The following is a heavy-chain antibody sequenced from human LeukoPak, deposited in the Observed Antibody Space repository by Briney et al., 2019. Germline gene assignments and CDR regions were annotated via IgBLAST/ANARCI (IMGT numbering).Heavy chain of an antibody. J-gene: IGHJ4*02. Sequence: GGSLRLSCAASGFTFDDYAMHWVRQAPGKGLEWVSGISWNSGSIGYADSVKGRFTISRDNAKNSLYLQMNSLRAEDTALYYCAKDIAVVITDTNGYFGYWGQGTLVTVSS. D-gene: IGHD3-3*01. CDR2: ISWNSGSI. V-gene: IGHV3-9*01. CDR3: AKDIAVVITDTNGYFGY. CDR1: GFTFDDYA.